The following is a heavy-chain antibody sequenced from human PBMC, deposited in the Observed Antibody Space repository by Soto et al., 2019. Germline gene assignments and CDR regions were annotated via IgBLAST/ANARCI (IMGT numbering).Heavy chain of an antibody. Sequence: EVQLLESGGGLVQPGGSLRLSCAASGFTFSSYAMSWVRQAPGKGLEWVSAISGSGGNTYYADSVKGRFTISRHKSKNTLYLQMNGLRTEDTAVDYCAKEGYGSSNSCPRAGWFDPWGQGTLVTVSS. CDR2: ISGSGGNT. J-gene: IGHJ5*02. V-gene: IGHV3-23*01. D-gene: IGHD2-2*01. CDR3: AKEGYGSSNSCPRAGWFDP. CDR1: GFTFSSYA.